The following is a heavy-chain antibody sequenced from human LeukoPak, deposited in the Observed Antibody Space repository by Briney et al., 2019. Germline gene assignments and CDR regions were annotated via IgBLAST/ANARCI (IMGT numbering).Heavy chain of an antibody. CDR2: IYYSGST. Sequence: PSETLSLTCTVSGGSISSSSYYWGWIRQPPGKGLEWIGSIYYSGSTYYNPSLKSRVTISVDTSRNQFSLKLSSVTAADTAVYYCARTPYYDFWSGYGDTGMDVWGQGTTVTVPS. V-gene: IGHV4-39*01. CDR3: ARTPYYDFWSGYGDTGMDV. J-gene: IGHJ6*02. CDR1: GGSISSSSYY. D-gene: IGHD3-3*01.